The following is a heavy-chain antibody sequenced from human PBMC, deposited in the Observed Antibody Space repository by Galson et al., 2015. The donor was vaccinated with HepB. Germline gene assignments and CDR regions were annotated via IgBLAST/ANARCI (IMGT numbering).Heavy chain of an antibody. D-gene: IGHD2-21*02. Sequence: SVKVSCRPCGYTLTTFYIHWVRLAPGQGLEWVGMVKPSGGSTRYTQRSQARITMTRDTSTRTVYTELSSLGPEDTAVYYCARDVCGVDCRERTPFDIWGQGTMVIVSS. J-gene: IGHJ3*02. CDR2: VKPSGGST. V-gene: IGHV1-46*01. CDR1: GYTLTTFY. CDR3: ARDVCGVDCRERTPFDI.